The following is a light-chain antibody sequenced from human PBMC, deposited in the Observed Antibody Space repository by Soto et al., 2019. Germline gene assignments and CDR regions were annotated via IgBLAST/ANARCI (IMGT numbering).Light chain of an antibody. CDR2: GAS. CDR1: QSVSSNY. J-gene: IGKJ2*01. Sequence: DIVLTQSPDTLSLSPGERATLSCRASQSVSSNYLAWYQQKPGQAPRLLIYGASTRATGIPDRFSGSVSGTDFTLTISRLEPEDFAVYYCQQYGSSSYTFGQGTRLEIK. CDR3: QQYGSSSYT. V-gene: IGKV3-20*01.